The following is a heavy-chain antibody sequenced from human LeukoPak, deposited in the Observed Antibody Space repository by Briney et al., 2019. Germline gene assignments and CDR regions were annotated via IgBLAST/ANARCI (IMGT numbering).Heavy chain of an antibody. J-gene: IGHJ4*02. CDR3: ARDLGESVVGGFFDY. D-gene: IGHD2-21*01. CDR2: IIPIFGIA. V-gene: IGHV1-69*13. Sequence: GASVKVSCKASGGTFSSYAISWVRQAPGQGLEWMGGIIPIFGIANYAQKFQGRVTITADESTSTAYMEVSSLRSEDTAVYYCARDLGESVVGGFFDYWGQGTLVTVSS. CDR1: GGTFSSYA.